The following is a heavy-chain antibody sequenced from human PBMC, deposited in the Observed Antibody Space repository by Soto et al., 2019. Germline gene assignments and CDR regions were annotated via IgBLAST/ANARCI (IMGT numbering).Heavy chain of an antibody. J-gene: IGHJ4*02. CDR1: GGSISSYY. Sequence: QVQLQESGPGLVKPSETLSLTCTVSGGSISSYYWSWIRQPPGEGLEWIGYIFHSGSTKYNPSLMSRVTISVDMSKNQFSLKLSSVTAADTAVYYCVRSRDNGYYTYFDYWGQGTLVTVSS. V-gene: IGHV4-59*01. D-gene: IGHD3-22*01. CDR3: VRSRDNGYYTYFDY. CDR2: IFHSGST.